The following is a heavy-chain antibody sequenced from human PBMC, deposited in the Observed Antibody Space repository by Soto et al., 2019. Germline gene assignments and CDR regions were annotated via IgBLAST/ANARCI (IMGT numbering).Heavy chain of an antibody. Sequence: SETLSLTCTVSGGTIRSGDYYWSLIRQHPGKGLEWIGYIYYSGSTYYNPSLKSRVTISVDTSKNQFSLKLSSVTAADTAVYYCARWWSGSRQGFDPWGQGTLVTVSS. V-gene: IGHV4-31*03. CDR1: GGTIRSGDYY. J-gene: IGHJ5*02. CDR2: IYYSGST. D-gene: IGHD3-3*01. CDR3: ARWWSGSRQGFDP.